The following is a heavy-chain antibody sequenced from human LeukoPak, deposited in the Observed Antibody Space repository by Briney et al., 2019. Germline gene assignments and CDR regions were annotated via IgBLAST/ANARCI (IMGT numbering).Heavy chain of an antibody. CDR2: INHSGST. J-gene: IGHJ5*02. D-gene: IGHD5-24*01. V-gene: IGHV4-34*01. CDR3: ARGRRLNWFEP. Sequence: PSETLSLTCAVYGGSFSGYYWSWIRQPPGKGLEWIGEINHSGSTNYHPSLKSRVTISVDTYKNQFSLKLSSVTAADTAVYYCARGRRLNWFEPWGQGTLVTVSS. CDR1: GGSFSGYY.